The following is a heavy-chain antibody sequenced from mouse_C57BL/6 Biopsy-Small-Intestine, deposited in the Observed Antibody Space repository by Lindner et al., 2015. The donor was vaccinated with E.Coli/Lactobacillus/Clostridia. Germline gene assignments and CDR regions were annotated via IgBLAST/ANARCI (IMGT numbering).Heavy chain of an antibody. CDR2: IYPGDGDT. V-gene: IGHV1-80*01. D-gene: IGHD1-1*01. CDR3: ARGDFGSSYGAMDY. CDR1: GHAFSRYW. Sequence: VQLQESGAELVKPGASVKISCKISGHAFSRYWMNWVKQRPGKGLEWIGQIYPGDGDTNHNGKFRGKATLTADKSSSTAYMQLSSLTSEDSAVYFCARGDFGSSYGAMDYWGQGTSVTVSS. J-gene: IGHJ4*01.